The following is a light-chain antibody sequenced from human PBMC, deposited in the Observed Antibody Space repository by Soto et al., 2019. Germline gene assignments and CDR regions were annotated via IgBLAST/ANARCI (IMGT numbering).Light chain of an antibody. CDR3: QQRSNWWT. J-gene: IGKJ1*01. Sequence: EIVMTQSPATLSVSPGERVTLSCRASQSLSSNLAWYQQKPGQAPRLLIYDASNRATGIPARFSGSGSGTDFTLTISSLEPEDFAVYYCQQRSNWWTFGQGTKVDIK. V-gene: IGKV3-11*01. CDR1: QSLSSN. CDR2: DAS.